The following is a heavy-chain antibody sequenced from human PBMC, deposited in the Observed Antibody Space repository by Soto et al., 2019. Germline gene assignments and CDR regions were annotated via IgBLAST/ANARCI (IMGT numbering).Heavy chain of an antibody. CDR1: GFTFSSNY. V-gene: IGHV3-53*01. CDR3: ARGSSSPGWFDP. Sequence: GGSLSLSCAASGFTFSSNYMSWVRQAPGKGLEWVSVIYSGGSTYYADSVKGRFTISRDNSKNTLYLQMNSLRAEDTAVYYCARGSSSPGWFDPWGQGTLVTVSS. D-gene: IGHD6-13*01. CDR2: IYSGGST. J-gene: IGHJ5*02.